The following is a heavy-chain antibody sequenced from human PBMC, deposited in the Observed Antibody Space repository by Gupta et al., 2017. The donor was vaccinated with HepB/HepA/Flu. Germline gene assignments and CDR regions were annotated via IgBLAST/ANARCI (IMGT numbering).Heavy chain of an antibody. J-gene: IGHJ3*02. V-gene: IGHV1-69*01. CDR1: GGTFSRYA. D-gene: IGHD2-2*01. CDR3: ARPPPQGYCSSTSCYFGAFDI. Sequence: QVQLVQSGAEVKKPGSSVKVSCKASGGTFSRYAIRWVRQAPGQGLEWMGGIIPIFGTANYAHKFQGRVTITADESTSTAYMELSSLRSEDTAVYYCARPPPQGYCSSTSCYFGAFDIWGQGTMDTVSS. CDR2: IIPIFGTA.